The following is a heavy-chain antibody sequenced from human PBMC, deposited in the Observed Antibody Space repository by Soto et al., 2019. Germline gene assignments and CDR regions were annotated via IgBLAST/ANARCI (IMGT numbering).Heavy chain of an antibody. D-gene: IGHD3-3*01. V-gene: IGHV4-34*01. J-gene: IGHJ5*02. CDR3: ARHRTGTSRIFEKNWFDP. Sequence: QVQLQQWGAGLLKPSETLSLTCAVYGGSFSAYYWSWIRQPPGKGPEWIGEINHSGSTDYNPSLETRVTISVDTSTKQFSLKLNSVTAADTAVYYCARHRTGTSRIFEKNWFDPWGQGTLVTVSS. CDR1: GGSFSAYY. CDR2: INHSGST.